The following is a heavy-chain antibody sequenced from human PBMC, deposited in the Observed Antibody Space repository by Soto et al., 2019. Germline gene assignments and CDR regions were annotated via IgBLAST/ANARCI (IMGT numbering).Heavy chain of an antibody. J-gene: IGHJ4*02. D-gene: IGHD3-3*01. V-gene: IGHV1-69*13. CDR3: ALRFLEWLQFDY. CDR2: IIPIFGTA. Sequence: SVKVSCKASGGTFSSYAISWVRQAPGQGLEWMGGIIPIFGTANYAQKFQGRVTITADESTSTAYMELSSLRSEDTAVYYWALRFLEWLQFDYWGQGNLVTVSS. CDR1: GGTFSSYA.